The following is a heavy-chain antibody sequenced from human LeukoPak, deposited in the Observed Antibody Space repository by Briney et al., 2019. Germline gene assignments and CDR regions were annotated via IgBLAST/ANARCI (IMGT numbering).Heavy chain of an antibody. CDR3: ARVTLRWYQIFDY. Sequence: SGTLSLTCAVSGGSISSSNWWSWVRQPPGKGLEWIGEIYHSGSTNYNPSPKSRVTISVDKSKNQFSLKLSSVTAADTAVYYCARVTLRWYQIFDYWGQGTLVTVSS. D-gene: IGHD4-23*01. V-gene: IGHV4-4*02. J-gene: IGHJ4*02. CDR2: IYHSGST. CDR1: GGSISSSNW.